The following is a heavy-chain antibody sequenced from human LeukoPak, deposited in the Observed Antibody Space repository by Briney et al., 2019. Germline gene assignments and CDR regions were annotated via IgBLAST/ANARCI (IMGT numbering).Heavy chain of an antibody. J-gene: IGHJ4*02. Sequence: SETLSLTCAVYGGSFSGYYWSWIRQPPGKGLEWIGSIYYSGSTYYNPSLKSRVIISVDTSKNQFSLKLSSVTAADTAVYHCARDPAYYYGSGSYYQWGQGTLVTVSS. CDR3: ARDPAYYYGSGSYYQ. CDR2: IYYSGST. V-gene: IGHV4-34*01. CDR1: GGSFSGYY. D-gene: IGHD3-10*01.